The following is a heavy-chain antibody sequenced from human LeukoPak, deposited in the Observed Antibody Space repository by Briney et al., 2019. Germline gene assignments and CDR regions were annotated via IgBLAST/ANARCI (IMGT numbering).Heavy chain of an antibody. CDR3: ARGPRAALVAAAGTPFDS. Sequence: SETLSLTCTVSGGSISSSSYYWGWIRQPPGKGLEWIGSIHHSGSSYYNPSLKSRLTISVDTSKNQFSLQLNSVTAADTALYYCARGPRAALVAAAGTPFDSWGQGTLVTVSS. CDR1: GGSISSSSYY. CDR2: IHHSGSS. J-gene: IGHJ4*02. V-gene: IGHV4-39*07. D-gene: IGHD6-13*01.